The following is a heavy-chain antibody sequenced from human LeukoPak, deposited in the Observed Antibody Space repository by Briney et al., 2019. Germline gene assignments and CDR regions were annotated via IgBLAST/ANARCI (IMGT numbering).Heavy chain of an antibody. V-gene: IGHV4-61*05. CDR1: GGSISSSSYY. D-gene: IGHD6-19*01. CDR2: IYYSGST. CDR3: ARDSSGWYYYYYYVDV. J-gene: IGHJ6*03. Sequence: SETLSLTCTVSGGSISSSSYYWGWIRQPPGKGLEWIGYIYYSGSTNYNPSLKSRVTISVDTSKNQFSLKLSSVTAADTAVYYCARDSSGWYYYYYYVDVWGKGTTVTVSS.